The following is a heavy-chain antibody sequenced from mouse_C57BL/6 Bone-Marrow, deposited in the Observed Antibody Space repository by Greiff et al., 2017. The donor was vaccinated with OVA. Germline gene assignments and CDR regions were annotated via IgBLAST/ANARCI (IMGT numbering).Heavy chain of an antibody. CDR1: GFTFSDYG. J-gene: IGHJ2*01. Sequence: EVNVVESGGGLVKPGGSLKLSCAASGFTFSDYGMHWVRQAPEKGLEWVAYISSGSSTIYYADTVKGRFTISRDNAKNTLFLQMTSLRSEDTAMYYCATDGYYDYFDYWGQGTTLTVSS. D-gene: IGHD2-3*01. CDR3: ATDGYYDYFDY. CDR2: ISSGSSTI. V-gene: IGHV5-17*01.